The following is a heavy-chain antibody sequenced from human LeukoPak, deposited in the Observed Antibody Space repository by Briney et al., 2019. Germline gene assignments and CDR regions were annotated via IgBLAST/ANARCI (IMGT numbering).Heavy chain of an antibody. Sequence: SETLSLTCAVYGGSFSGYYWSWIRQPPGKGLEWIGEINHSGSTNYNPSLKSRVTISVDTSKNQFSLKLSSATAADTAVYYCARGPRITIFGVVIIRAFDIWGQGTMVTVSS. CDR3: ARGPRITIFGVVIIRAFDI. D-gene: IGHD3-3*01. V-gene: IGHV4-34*01. CDR1: GGSFSGYY. J-gene: IGHJ3*02. CDR2: INHSGST.